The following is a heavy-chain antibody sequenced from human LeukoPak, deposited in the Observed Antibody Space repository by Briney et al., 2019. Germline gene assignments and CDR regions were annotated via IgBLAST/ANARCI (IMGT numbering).Heavy chain of an antibody. Sequence: SETLSLTCTVSGGSISSGGYYWSWIRQPPGKGLEWIGYIYHSGSTYYNPSLKSRVTISVDRSKNQFSLKLSSVTAADTAVYYCARDEESSGWLKKGAFDIWGQGTMVTVSS. CDR1: GGSISSGGYY. CDR2: IYHSGST. D-gene: IGHD6-19*01. V-gene: IGHV4-30-2*01. J-gene: IGHJ3*02. CDR3: ARDEESSGWLKKGAFDI.